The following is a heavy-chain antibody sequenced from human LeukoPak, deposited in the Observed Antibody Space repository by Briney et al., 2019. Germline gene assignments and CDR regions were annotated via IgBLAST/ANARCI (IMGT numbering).Heavy chain of an antibody. CDR2: IYSDGST. CDR3: ARGVGIRYFDY. D-gene: IGHD2-21*01. Sequence: GGSLRLSCAASGFTVSSNYVSWVRQAPGKGLHWVSVIYSDGSTYYTDSVKGRFTISRDNSKNTLYLQMNSLRAEDTAVYYCARGVGIRYFDYWGQGTLVTVSS. V-gene: IGHV3-53*01. J-gene: IGHJ4*02. CDR1: GFTVSSNY.